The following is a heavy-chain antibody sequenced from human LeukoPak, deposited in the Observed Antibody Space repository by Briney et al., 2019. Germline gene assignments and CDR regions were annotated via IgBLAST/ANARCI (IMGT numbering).Heavy chain of an antibody. J-gene: IGHJ6*02. V-gene: IGHV3-74*01. CDR2: INSDGTTT. CDR3: ARGNYYGMDV. CDR1: GFTFSSYW. Sequence: GGSLRLSCAASGFTFSSYWMHWVRHAPGKGLLWVSRINSDGTTTYYADSVKGRFTISRDNAKNTLYLQVNSLRAEDTAVYYCARGNYYGMDVWGQGTTVTVSS.